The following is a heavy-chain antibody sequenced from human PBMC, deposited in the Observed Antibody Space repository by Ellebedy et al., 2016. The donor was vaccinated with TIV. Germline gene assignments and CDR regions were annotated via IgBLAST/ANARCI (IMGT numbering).Heavy chain of an antibody. CDR1: GYTFTSYG. D-gene: IGHD3-22*01. J-gene: IGHJ6*02. CDR3: ARGAMIVVALHFQYYYYGMDV. CDR2: ISAYNGNT. V-gene: IGHV1-18*01. Sequence: AASVKVSCKASGYTFTSYGISWVRQAPGQGLEWMGWISAYNGNTNYAQKLQGRVTMTRDTSISTAYMELSRLRSDDTAVYYCARGAMIVVALHFQYYYYGMDVWGQGTTVTVSS.